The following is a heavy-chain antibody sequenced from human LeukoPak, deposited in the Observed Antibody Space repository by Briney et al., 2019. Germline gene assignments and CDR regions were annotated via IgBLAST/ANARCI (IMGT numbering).Heavy chain of an antibody. Sequence: PGGSLRLSCAASGFTFSSYAMSWVRQAPGKGLEWVPAISGSGGNTYYADSVKGRFTISRDNSKNTLYLQMNSLRAEDTAIYYCAKDRYSYGPRWGQGTLVTVSS. CDR2: ISGSGGNT. CDR3: AKDRYSYGPR. CDR1: GFTFSSYA. D-gene: IGHD5-18*01. V-gene: IGHV3-23*01. J-gene: IGHJ4*02.